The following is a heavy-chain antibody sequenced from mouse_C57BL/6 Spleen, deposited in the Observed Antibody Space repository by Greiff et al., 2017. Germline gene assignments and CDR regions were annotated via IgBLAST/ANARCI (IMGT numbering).Heavy chain of an antibody. CDR3: ARTVPYAMDD. J-gene: IGHJ4*01. CDR1: GYAFSSSW. V-gene: IGHV1-82*01. CDR2: IYPGDGDT. Sequence: QVQLQQSGPELVKPGASVKISCKASGYAFSSSWMNWVKQRPGKGLEWIGRIYPGDGDTNYNGKFKGKATLTADKSSSTAYMQLSSLTSEDSAVYFCARTVPYAMDDWGQGTSVTVSS.